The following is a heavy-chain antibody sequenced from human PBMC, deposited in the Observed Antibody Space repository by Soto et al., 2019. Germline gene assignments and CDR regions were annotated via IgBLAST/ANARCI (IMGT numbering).Heavy chain of an antibody. CDR1: GVTLSNFG. CDR2: ISRDGSTM. J-gene: IGHJ4*02. CDR3: VGEVASGY. Sequence: QVQLVESGGGVVQPGRSLRFSCAASGVTLSNFGMHWVRQAPGKGLEWVAVISRDGSTMFYADSVKGRFTISRDSSRNTLYLQMNSLRAEDTAVYHCVGEVASGYWGQGTLVTVSS. V-gene: IGHV3-30*03. D-gene: IGHD2-21*01.